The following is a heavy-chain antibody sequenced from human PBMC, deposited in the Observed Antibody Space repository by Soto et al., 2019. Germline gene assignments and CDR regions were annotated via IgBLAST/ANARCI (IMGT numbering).Heavy chain of an antibody. J-gene: IGHJ2*01. Sequence: QVQLVQSGAEVKKPGASVKVSCKASGYTFTSYGISWVRQAPGQGLEWMGWISAYNGNTNYAQKLQGRVTMTTDTSKRAAYMELWSVRSEYTAVYYCAKDHPANSCGWSGWYFDLWGRGTLVTVSS. D-gene: IGHD6-13*01. V-gene: IGHV1-18*01. CDR1: GYTFTSYG. CDR2: ISAYNGNT. CDR3: AKDHPANSCGWSGWYFDL.